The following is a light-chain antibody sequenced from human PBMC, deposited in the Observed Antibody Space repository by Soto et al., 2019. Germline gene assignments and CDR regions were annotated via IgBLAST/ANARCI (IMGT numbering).Light chain of an antibody. CDR2: DAS. J-gene: IGKJ4*01. Sequence: EIVLTQSPATLSLSPGERATLSCRASQSVSSYLAWYQQKPGQAPRLLIYDASNRATGVPARFSGSGSGTEFTRTISSLEPEDFAIYYCQQRSNWPPVTFGGGTKVEIK. V-gene: IGKV3-11*01. CDR3: QQRSNWPPVT. CDR1: QSVSSY.